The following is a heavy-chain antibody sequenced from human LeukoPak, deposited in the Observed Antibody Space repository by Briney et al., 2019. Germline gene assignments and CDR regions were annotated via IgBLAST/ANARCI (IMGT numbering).Heavy chain of an antibody. CDR3: ARDGPAPYYDFWSGPAHFDY. J-gene: IGHJ4*02. V-gene: IGHV3-21*01. CDR1: GFTFSSYS. D-gene: IGHD3-3*01. CDR2: ISSSSSYI. Sequence: RPGGSPRLSCAASGFTFSSYSMNWVRQAPGKGLEWVSSISSSSSYIYYADSVKGRFAISRDNAKNSLYLQMNSLRAEDTAVYYCARDGPAPYYDFWSGPAHFDYWGQGTLVTVSS.